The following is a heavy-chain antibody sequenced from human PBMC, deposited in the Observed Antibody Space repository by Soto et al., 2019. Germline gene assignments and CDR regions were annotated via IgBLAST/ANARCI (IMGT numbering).Heavy chain of an antibody. Sequence: QAHLEQSGAELKRPGASVKVSWKASGYACSDFDINWLRQASGQGPEWMGWMNAKSGDTFFAQRFQGKFNMTWDTSLSTAYMEVGSLTSDDTAIYYCARGNPFNYAGFDVWGQGTTVAFCS. CDR2: MNAKSGDT. D-gene: IGHD3-16*01. J-gene: IGHJ6*02. CDR1: GYACSDFD. CDR3: ARGNPFNYAGFDV. V-gene: IGHV1-8*01.